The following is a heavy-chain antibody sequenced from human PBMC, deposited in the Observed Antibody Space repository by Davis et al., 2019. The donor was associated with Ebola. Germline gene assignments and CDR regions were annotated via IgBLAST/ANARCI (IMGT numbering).Heavy chain of an antibody. CDR3: ARGIVVVPAARPYYYYYYMDV. CDR1: GGSMSSYY. D-gene: IGHD2-2*01. J-gene: IGHJ6*03. V-gene: IGHV4-59*01. Sequence: SETLSLTCTVSGGSMSSYYWSWIRQPPGKGLEWIGYIYYSGSTNYNPSLKSRVTISVDTSKNQFSLKLSSVTAADTAVYYCARGIVVVPAARPYYYYYYMDVWGKGTTVTVS. CDR2: IYYSGST.